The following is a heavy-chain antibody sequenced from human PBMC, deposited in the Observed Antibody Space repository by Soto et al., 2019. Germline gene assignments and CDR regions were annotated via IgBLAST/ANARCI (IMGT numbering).Heavy chain of an antibody. D-gene: IGHD3-10*01. Sequence: GGSLRLSCAASGFTFNDHAMHWVRQTPAMGLEWVAGITWNSASTAYADSVEGRFTISRDNSNNSLYLQMNSLRSEDTALYFCATNTGPSSTPSFDYWGQGTLVTVSS. J-gene: IGHJ4*02. CDR1: GFTFNDHA. V-gene: IGHV3-9*01. CDR2: ITWNSAST. CDR3: ATNTGPSSTPSFDY.